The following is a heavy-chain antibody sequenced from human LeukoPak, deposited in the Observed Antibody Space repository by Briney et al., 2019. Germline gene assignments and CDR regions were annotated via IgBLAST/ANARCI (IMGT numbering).Heavy chain of an antibody. J-gene: IGHJ6*02. D-gene: IGHD5-24*01. CDR3: AREPRKDGHNGMDV. CDR2: INPGDGGT. V-gene: IGHV1-46*01. CDR1: GYTFTSYY. Sequence: GASVKVSCKASGYTFTSYYMHWVRQAPGQGLEWVGIINPGDGGTSYAQKFQGRATKSRDTSTSTLYMELSSLRSEDTALYYCAREPRKDGHNGMDVWGQGTTVTVSS.